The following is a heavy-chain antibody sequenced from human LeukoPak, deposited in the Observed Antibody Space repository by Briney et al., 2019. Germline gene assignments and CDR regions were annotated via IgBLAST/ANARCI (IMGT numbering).Heavy chain of an antibody. CDR2: IIPILGIA. CDR3: ARGSSSSSDY. V-gene: IGHV1-69*04. J-gene: IGHJ4*02. D-gene: IGHD6-6*01. CDR1: GYTFTSYG. Sequence: GASVKVSCKASGYTFTSYGISWVRQAPGQGLEWMGRIIPILGIANYAQKFQGRVTITADKSTSTAYMELSSLRSEDTAVYYCARGSSSSSDYWGQGTLVTVSS.